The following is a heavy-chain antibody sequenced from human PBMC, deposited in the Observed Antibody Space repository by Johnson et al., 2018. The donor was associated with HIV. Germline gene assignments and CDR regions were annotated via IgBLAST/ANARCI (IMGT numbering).Heavy chain of an antibody. Sequence: EVQLVESGGGVVQPGGSLRLSCSASGFPFRSYGMDWVRQAPGKGLEWVSYISSSGSTIYYADSVKGRFTISRDNAKNSLYLQMNSLRAEDTAVYYCARVWSGSYYSNAFDIWGQGTMVTVSS. CDR2: ISSSGSTI. CDR3: ARVWSGSYYSNAFDI. D-gene: IGHD1-26*01. V-gene: IGHV3-48*04. CDR1: GFPFRSYG. J-gene: IGHJ3*02.